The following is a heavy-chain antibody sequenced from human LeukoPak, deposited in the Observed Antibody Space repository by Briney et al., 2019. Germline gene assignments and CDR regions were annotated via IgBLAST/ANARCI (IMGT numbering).Heavy chain of an antibody. D-gene: IGHD1-1*01. CDR1: GGSFSGYY. CDR3: ARGRPGTTDV. CDR2: INHSGST. Sequence: PSETPSLTCAVYGGSFSGYYWSWIRQPPGRGLEWIGEINHSGSTNYNPSLKSRVTISVDTSKNQFSLKLSSVTAADTAVYYCARGRPGTTDVWGKGTTVTVSS. V-gene: IGHV4-34*01. J-gene: IGHJ6*04.